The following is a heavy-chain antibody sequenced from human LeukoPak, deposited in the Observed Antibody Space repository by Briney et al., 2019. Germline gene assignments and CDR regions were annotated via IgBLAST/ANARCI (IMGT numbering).Heavy chain of an antibody. CDR2: IYYSGST. D-gene: IGHD3-3*01. CDR1: GDSISSYY. J-gene: IGHJ4*02. Sequence: SETLSLTCTVSGDSISSYYWSWIRQPPGKGLEWIGNIYYSGSTNYNPSLQSPVTISVDVSKNQFSLKLTSVTAADTAVYYCARVRGHFDYWGQGTLVTVSS. V-gene: IGHV4-59*01. CDR3: ARVRGHFDY.